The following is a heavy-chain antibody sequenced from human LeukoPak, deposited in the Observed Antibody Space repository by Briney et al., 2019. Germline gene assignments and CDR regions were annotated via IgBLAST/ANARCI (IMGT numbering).Heavy chain of an antibody. Sequence: SETLSLTCTVSGVSISSSNSYWGWIRQPPWKGLEWIGSIYYSGNTYYNASLKSQVSISIDTSKNQFSLRLTSVTAADTAVYYCARQTGSGLFILPGGQGTLVTVSS. CDR1: GVSISSSNSY. CDR2: IYYSGNT. CDR3: ARQTGSGLFILP. V-gene: IGHV4-39*01. D-gene: IGHD3/OR15-3a*01. J-gene: IGHJ4*02.